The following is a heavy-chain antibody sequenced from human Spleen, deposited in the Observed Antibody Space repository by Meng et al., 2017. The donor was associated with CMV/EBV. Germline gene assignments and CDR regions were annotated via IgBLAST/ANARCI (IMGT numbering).Heavy chain of an antibody. CDR3: TGNDQLLMYYFDS. CDR1: GYTFSTYG. D-gene: IGHD1-1*01. CDR2: IIPIFGTG. V-gene: IGHV1-69*05. Sequence: SVKVSCKASGYTFSTYGISWVRQAPGQGPEWMGGIIPIFGTGRYAQKFQGRVTITMDESTSAAYMELSSLRSEDSAMYYCTGNDQLLMYYFDSWGQGTLVTVSS. J-gene: IGHJ4*02.